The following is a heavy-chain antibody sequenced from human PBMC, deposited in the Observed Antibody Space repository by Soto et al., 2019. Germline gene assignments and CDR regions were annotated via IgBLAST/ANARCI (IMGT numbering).Heavy chain of an antibody. Sequence: QVQLVESGGGVVQPGRSLRISCAASGFTFSSYGMHWVRQAPGKGLEWVAVIWYDGSNKYYADSVKGRFTISRDNSKNTLYLQMNSLRAEDTAVYYCARDTIAARGKWYFDLWGRGTLVTVSS. CDR3: ARDTIAARGKWYFDL. D-gene: IGHD6-6*01. V-gene: IGHV3-33*01. J-gene: IGHJ2*01. CDR1: GFTFSSYG. CDR2: IWYDGSNK.